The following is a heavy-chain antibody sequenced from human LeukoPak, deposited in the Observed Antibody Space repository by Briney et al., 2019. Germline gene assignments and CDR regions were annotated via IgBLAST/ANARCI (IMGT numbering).Heavy chain of an antibody. CDR1: GFTFNIYE. V-gene: IGHV3-48*03. CDR3: ARECLTCGGDSYDY. Sequence: PGGSLLLSCAASGFTFNIYEFNWVRQAPGKGREWLSDIDGSGNSIYYADSVKGRFTISRDNAKSSLYLQMSSLRADDTAVYYCARECLTCGGDSYDYWGQGALVTVSS. CDR2: IDGSGNSI. J-gene: IGHJ4*02. D-gene: IGHD2-21*01.